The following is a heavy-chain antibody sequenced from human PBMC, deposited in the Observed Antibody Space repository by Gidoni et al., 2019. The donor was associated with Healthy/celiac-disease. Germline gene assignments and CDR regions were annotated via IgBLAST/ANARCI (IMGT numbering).Heavy chain of an antibody. D-gene: IGHD5-18*01. J-gene: IGHJ4*02. CDR1: GFTFISYG. CDR3: ARDDTRAGFDY. Sequence: QVQLVESGRVLVQPCRSLSLSLAASGFTFISYGMHWVRQAPGKGLEWVAVIWYDGSNKYYADSVKGRFTISRDNSKNTLYLQMNSLRAEDTAVYYCARDDTRAGFDYWGQGTLVTVSS. V-gene: IGHV3-33*01. CDR2: IWYDGSNK.